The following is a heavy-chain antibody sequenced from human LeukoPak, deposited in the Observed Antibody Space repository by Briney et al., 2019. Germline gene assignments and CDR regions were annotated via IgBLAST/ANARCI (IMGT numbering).Heavy chain of an antibody. Sequence: ASVKVSCKASGYTFTSYAITWVRQAPGQGLEWMGWISAYNGNTNYAQKLQGRVTMTTDTSTNAAYMELRSLRSDDTAVYYCARGLQENLAWLQAFTAFDIWGQGTMVTVSS. J-gene: IGHJ3*02. D-gene: IGHD4-11*01. V-gene: IGHV1-18*01. CDR3: ARGLQENLAWLQAFTAFDI. CDR1: GYTFTSYA. CDR2: ISAYNGNT.